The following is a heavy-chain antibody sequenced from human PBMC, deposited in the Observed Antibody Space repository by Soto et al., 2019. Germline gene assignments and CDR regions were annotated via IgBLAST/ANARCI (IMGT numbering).Heavy chain of an antibody. Sequence: QVQLVQSGAEVKNPGASVKVSCKASGYTFTRYGIGWARQAPGQGLEWMGWINTYNGTTNYAQNVQGRVTLTTDTSTSTAYVELMSLRSNDTAIYYCAMVDVYVTPSPQDVWGQGTTVSVSS. D-gene: IGHD3-16*01. V-gene: IGHV1-18*01. CDR1: GYTFTRYG. J-gene: IGHJ6*02. CDR2: INTYNGTT. CDR3: AMVDVYVTPSPQDV.